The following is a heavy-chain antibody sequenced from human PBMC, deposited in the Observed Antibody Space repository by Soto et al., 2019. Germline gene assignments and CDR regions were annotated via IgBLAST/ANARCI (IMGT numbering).Heavy chain of an antibody. Sequence: TLSLTCTVSGDSVSSGDYYWTWIRQPPGKGLEWVGHIYFSGRTNYIPSLESRVTISLDTSKNQFSLKLTSVTAADTAVYYCARVPIDTYMIYWSDPWGQGTLVTVSS. CDR2: IYFSGRT. CDR1: GDSVSSGDYY. J-gene: IGHJ5*02. V-gene: IGHV4-61*08. D-gene: IGHD3-16*01. CDR3: ARVPIDTYMIYWSDP.